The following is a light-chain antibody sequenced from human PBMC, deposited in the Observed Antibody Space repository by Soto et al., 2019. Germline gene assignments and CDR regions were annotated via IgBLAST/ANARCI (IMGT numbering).Light chain of an antibody. CDR2: DAS. J-gene: IGKJ5*01. Sequence: EIVLTQSPATLSLSPGERATLSCRANQSVSNYLTWYQHKPGQAPRLLIFDASNRATGIPDRFSGSGSGTDFTLTISRLEPEDFAVYYCQQYGSSQITFGQGTRLEIK. CDR1: QSVSNY. V-gene: IGKV3-20*01. CDR3: QQYGSSQIT.